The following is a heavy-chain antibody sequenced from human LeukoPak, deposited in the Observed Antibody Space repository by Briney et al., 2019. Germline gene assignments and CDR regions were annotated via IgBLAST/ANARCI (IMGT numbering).Heavy chain of an antibody. V-gene: IGHV4-59*12. Sequence: SETLSLTCTVSGRSISSFYWSWIRQPPGQGLEWLGYIYYTGSTNYNPSLKSRVTISVDTSKNRFSLKLSSVTAADTAVYYCARDRSYYGSGSYYRPYYFDYWGQGTLVTVSS. CDR1: GRSISSFY. CDR3: ARDRSYYGSGSYYRPYYFDY. D-gene: IGHD3-10*01. J-gene: IGHJ4*02. CDR2: IYYTGST.